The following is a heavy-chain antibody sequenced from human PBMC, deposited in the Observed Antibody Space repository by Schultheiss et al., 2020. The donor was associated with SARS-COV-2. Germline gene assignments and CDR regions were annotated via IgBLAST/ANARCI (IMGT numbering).Heavy chain of an antibody. CDR3: ARDTPEQPVEYVRGAFDI. CDR2: IYHSGST. CDR1: GGSISTNNW. D-gene: IGHD6-6*01. J-gene: IGHJ3*02. V-gene: IGHV4-4*02. Sequence: SETLSLTCTVSGGSISTNNWWSWVRQPPGKGLEWIGEIYHSGSTNYNPSLKSRVTISVDTSKNQFSLKLSSVTAADTAVYYCARDTPEQPVEYVRGAFDIWGQGTMVTVSS.